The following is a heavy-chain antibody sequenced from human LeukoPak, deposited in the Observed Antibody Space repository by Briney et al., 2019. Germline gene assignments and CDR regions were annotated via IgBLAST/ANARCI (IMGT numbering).Heavy chain of an antibody. Sequence: ASVKVSCKASGGTFSSYAISWVRQAPGQGLEWMGGIIPIFGTANYAQKFQGRVTITADESTSTAYMELSSLGSEDTAVYYCARAPYSSSWHYFDYWGQGTLVTVSS. CDR2: IIPIFGTA. CDR3: ARAPYSSSWHYFDY. J-gene: IGHJ4*02. CDR1: GGTFSSYA. V-gene: IGHV1-69*13. D-gene: IGHD6-13*01.